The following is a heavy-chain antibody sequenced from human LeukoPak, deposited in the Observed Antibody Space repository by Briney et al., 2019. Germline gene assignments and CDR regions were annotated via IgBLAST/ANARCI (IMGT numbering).Heavy chain of an antibody. D-gene: IGHD4-17*01. CDR2: ISYIGST. CDR3: ARDLVTVTKGSDI. Sequence: SETLSLTCAVSADSFSSHYWTWIRQSPGTGLEWIGYISYIGSTNYNPSLKSRVTISIDTSKNQFSLKLRSVTAADTAVYYCARDLVTVTKGSDIWGQGTMVSVSS. V-gene: IGHV4-59*11. J-gene: IGHJ3*02. CDR1: ADSFSSHY.